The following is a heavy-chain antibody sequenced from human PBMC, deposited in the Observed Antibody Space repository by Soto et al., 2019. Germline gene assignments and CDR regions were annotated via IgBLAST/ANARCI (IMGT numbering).Heavy chain of an antibody. D-gene: IGHD2-15*01. CDR3: ARNSGGSLNS. CDR1: GYTFTSYG. J-gene: IGHJ4*02. V-gene: IGHV1-18*01. Sequence: ASVKVSFKATGYTFTSYGISWVRQAPGQGLEWMGWISAYNGNTNYAQKFQGRVTITRDTSASTAYMELSSLRSEDTAVYYCARNSGGSLNSWGQGTLVTVSS. CDR2: ISAYNGNT.